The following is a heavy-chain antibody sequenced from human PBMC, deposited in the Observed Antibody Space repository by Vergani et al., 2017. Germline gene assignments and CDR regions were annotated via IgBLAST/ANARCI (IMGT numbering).Heavy chain of an antibody. V-gene: IGHV3-64*01. CDR2: ISSDGKST. D-gene: IGHD1-26*01. CDR1: GFTFSTFN. J-gene: IGHJ6*02. Sequence: LESGGGLVQPGGSIRLSCFGSGFTFSTFNMHWVRQIPGKGLEYISGISSDGKSTNYAKSVKGRFIVTRDNSKNSLHLQMGNLRVEDTGIYYCSKGEQYTAPWERDYFHVLDVWGQGTTVSVSS. CDR3: SKGEQYTAPWERDYFHVLDV.